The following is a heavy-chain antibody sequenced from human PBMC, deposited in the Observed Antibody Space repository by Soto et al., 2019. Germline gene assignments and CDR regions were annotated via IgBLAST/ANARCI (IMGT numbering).Heavy chain of an antibody. CDR1: GGTFSSYA. D-gene: IGHD3-3*01. J-gene: IGHJ6*02. CDR3: ARYKAAPSPITIFGVVRPPYYYYGMDV. Sequence: ASVKVSCKASGGTFSSYAISWVRQAPGQGLEWMGGIIPIFGTANYAQKFQGRVTITADKSTSTAYMELSSLRSEDTAVYYCARYKAAPSPITIFGVVRPPYYYYGMDVWGQGTAVTVSS. V-gene: IGHV1-69*06. CDR2: IIPIFGTA.